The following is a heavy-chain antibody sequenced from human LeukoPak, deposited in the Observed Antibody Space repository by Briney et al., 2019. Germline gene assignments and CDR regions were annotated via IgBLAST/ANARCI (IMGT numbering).Heavy chain of an antibody. CDR3: SRDGPGYGGNPTLGY. D-gene: IGHD4-23*01. CDR1: GCTFTSYY. CDR2: INPSGGST. V-gene: IGHV1-46*03. J-gene: IGHJ4*02. Sequence: ASVKVSCKASGCTFTSYYMHWVRQAPGQGLEWMGIINPSGGSTSYAQKFQGRVTMTRDTSTSTVYIELSSLRSEDTAVYYCSRDGPGYGGNPTLGYWGQGTLVTVSS.